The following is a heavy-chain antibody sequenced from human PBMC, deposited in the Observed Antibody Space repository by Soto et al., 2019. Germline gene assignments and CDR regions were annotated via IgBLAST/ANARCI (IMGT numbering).Heavy chain of an antibody. J-gene: IGHJ3*02. CDR3: ATFTLNYYDSSGPGDAFDI. D-gene: IGHD3-22*01. Sequence: GASVKVSCKASGYTFSSYGISWVRQAPGQGLEWMGWISAYNGNTNYAQNLQGRVTMTTDTSTSTAYMELRSLRSDDTAVYYCATFTLNYYDSSGPGDAFDIWG. CDR1: GYTFSSYG. CDR2: ISAYNGNT. V-gene: IGHV1-18*01.